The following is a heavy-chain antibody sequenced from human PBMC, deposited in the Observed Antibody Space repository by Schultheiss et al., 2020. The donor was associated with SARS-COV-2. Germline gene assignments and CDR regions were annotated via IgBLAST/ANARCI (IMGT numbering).Heavy chain of an antibody. V-gene: IGHV4-61*01. CDR3: ARDPPQYGMDV. Sequence: SETLSLTCTVSGGSVSSGSYYWSWIRQPPGKGLEWIGYIYYSGSTNYNPSLKSRVTISVDTSKNQFSLKLSSVTAADTAVYYCARDPPQYGMDVWGQGTTVTVSS. CDR1: GGSVSSGSYY. CDR2: IYYSGST. J-gene: IGHJ6*02.